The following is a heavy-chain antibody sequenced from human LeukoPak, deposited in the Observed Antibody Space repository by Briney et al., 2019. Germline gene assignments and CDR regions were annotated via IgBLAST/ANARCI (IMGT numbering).Heavy chain of an antibody. CDR2: ISYDGSNK. V-gene: IGHV3-30*03. D-gene: IGHD3-22*01. J-gene: IGHJ4*02. CDR1: GFTFSSYG. Sequence: GGSLRLSCAASGFTFSSYGMHWVRQAPGKGLEWVAVISYDGSNKYYADSVKGRFTFSRDNSKNTLYLQMNSLRAEDTAVYYCARGGRYDSSGYLHYFDYWGQGTLVTVSS. CDR3: ARGGRYDSSGYLHYFDY.